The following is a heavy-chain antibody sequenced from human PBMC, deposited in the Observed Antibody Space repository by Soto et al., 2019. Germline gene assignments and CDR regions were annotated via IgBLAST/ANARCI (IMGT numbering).Heavy chain of an antibody. V-gene: IGHV3-23*01. J-gene: IGHJ3*02. Sequence: EVQLLESGGGLVQPGGSLRLSCAASGFTFSNYAMTWVRQAPGKGLEWVSTISGGGDGTFYADSVKGRFTISRDNSRNTVYLQMNRLIAEDTAVYYCAKKGLGSLTTYCNSGDCHYAFDIWGQGTMVTVSS. CDR2: ISGGGDGT. D-gene: IGHD2-21*02. CDR3: AKKGLGSLTTYCNSGDCHYAFDI. CDR1: GFTFSNYA.